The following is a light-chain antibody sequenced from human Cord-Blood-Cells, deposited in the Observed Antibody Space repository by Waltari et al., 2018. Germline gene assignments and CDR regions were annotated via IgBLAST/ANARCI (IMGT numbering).Light chain of an antibody. CDR3: QSYDSSNQV. CDR1: SGSIASNY. Sequence: NFMLTQPHSVSESPGKTVTISCTRSSGSIASNYVQWYQQRPGSSPTTVIYEDNQRPSGVPDRFSGSIDRSSNAASLTISGLKTEDEADYDCQSYDSSNQVFGGGTKLTVL. J-gene: IGLJ3*02. V-gene: IGLV6-57*01. CDR2: EDN.